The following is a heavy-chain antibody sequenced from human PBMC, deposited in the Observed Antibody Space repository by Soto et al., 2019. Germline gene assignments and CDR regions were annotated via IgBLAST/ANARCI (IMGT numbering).Heavy chain of an antibody. Sequence: QVQLVQSGAEVKKPGASVKVSCKASGYTFTSYGISWVRQAPGQGLEWMGWISAYNGNTNYAQKLQGRVTMTTDTXXXXXXXXXXXXXXXXXXXXXXXXXXXXXXSGYQYGMDVWGQGTTVTVSS. D-gene: IGHD3-22*01. CDR1: GYTFTSYG. J-gene: IGHJ6*02. V-gene: IGHV1-18*01. CDR2: ISAYNGNT. CDR3: XXXXXXXXSGYQYGMDV.